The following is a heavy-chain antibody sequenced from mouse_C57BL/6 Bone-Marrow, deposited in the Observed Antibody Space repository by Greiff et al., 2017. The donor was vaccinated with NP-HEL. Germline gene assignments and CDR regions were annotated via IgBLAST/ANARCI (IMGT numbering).Heavy chain of an antibody. Sequence: QVQLQQPGAELVKPGASVKMSYKASGYTFTSYWITWVKQRPGQGLEWIGDLYPGSVSTNSNEKFKSKATLTVDTSSSTAYMQLSSLTSEDSAVYYCARKVYGNYEAYWGQGTLVTVSA. CDR2: LYPGSVST. CDR1: GYTFTSYW. CDR3: ARKVYGNYEAY. D-gene: IGHD2-1*01. V-gene: IGHV1-55*01. J-gene: IGHJ3*01.